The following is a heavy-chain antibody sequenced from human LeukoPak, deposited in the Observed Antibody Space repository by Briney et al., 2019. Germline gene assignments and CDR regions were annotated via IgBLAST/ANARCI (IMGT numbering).Heavy chain of an antibody. Sequence: SETLSLTCGVSGGSISSSNWWSWVRQPPGKGLEWIGEIHPSGEINYNPSLKSRVTISLDKSKNQFSLKMTSVTAADTAIHYCARGKQQLVPPFDYWGQGALVTVSS. D-gene: IGHD6-13*01. J-gene: IGHJ4*02. CDR2: IHPSGEI. V-gene: IGHV4-4*02. CDR1: GGSISSSNW. CDR3: ARGKQQLVPPFDY.